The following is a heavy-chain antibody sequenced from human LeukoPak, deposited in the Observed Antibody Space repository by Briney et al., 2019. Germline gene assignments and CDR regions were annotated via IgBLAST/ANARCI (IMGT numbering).Heavy chain of an antibody. D-gene: IGHD3-3*01. Sequence: SETLSLTCTVSGGSISSYYWSWIRQPPGKGLEWIGCIYYSGSTDYNPSLQGRVTISVDTSTNHFSLKLTSVTAADTALYYCATQRPDDFWSGYSDWGQGILVTVSS. CDR3: ATQRPDDFWSGYSD. V-gene: IGHV4-59*08. CDR1: GGSISSYY. CDR2: IYYSGST. J-gene: IGHJ4*02.